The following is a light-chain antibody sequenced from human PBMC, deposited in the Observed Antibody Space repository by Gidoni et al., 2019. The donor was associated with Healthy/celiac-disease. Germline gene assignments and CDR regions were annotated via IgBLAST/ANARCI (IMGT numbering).Light chain of an antibody. J-gene: IGKJ4*01. V-gene: IGKV3-11*01. Sequence: DIVLTQSPPTLSLSPGERATLSCRASQSVSSYLAWYQQKPGQAPRLLIYDASNRATGIPARFSGSGSGTDFTLTISSLEPEDFAVYYCQQRSNWPPTFGGGTKVEIK. CDR1: QSVSSY. CDR2: DAS. CDR3: QQRSNWPPT.